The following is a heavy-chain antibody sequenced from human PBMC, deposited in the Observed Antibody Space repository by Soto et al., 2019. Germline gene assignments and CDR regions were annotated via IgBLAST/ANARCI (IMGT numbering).Heavy chain of an antibody. V-gene: IGHV2-5*02. CDR3: AHSRYDILTGYYAFDY. CDR1: GFSLSTSGVG. D-gene: IGHD3-9*01. CDR2: IYWDDDK. Sequence: QITLKESGPTLVKPTQTLTLTCTFSGFSLSTSGVGVGWIRQPPGKALEWLALIYWDDDKRYSPSLKSRLTITKDNSKNQVVLKMTNMDPVDTATYYCAHSRYDILTGYYAFDYWGQGTLVTVSS. J-gene: IGHJ4*02.